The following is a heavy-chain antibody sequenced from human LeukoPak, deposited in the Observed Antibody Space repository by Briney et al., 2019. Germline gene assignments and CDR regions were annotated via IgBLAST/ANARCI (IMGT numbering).Heavy chain of an antibody. V-gene: IGHV3-30-3*01. CDR2: ISYDGSNK. CDR3: ARPDIVAGLFDY. CDR1: GFTFSSYA. Sequence: GGSLRLSCAASGFTFSSYAMHWVRQAPGKGLEWVAVISYDGSNKYYADSVKGRFTISRDNSKNTLYLQMNSLRAEDTAVYYCARPDIVAGLFDYWGQGTLVTVSS. D-gene: IGHD5-12*01. J-gene: IGHJ4*02.